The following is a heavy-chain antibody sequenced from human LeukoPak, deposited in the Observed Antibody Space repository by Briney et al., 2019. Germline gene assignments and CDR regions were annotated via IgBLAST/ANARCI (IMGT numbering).Heavy chain of an antibody. Sequence: SETLSLTCTVSGGSISSYYWSWIRQPPGEGLEWIGYIYYSGSTKYNPSLTSRVTISVDTSRNQFSLELRSVTAADTAVYYCARAFGYSSGWSSTPPGYWGQGTLVTVSP. CDR1: GGSISSYY. J-gene: IGHJ4*02. D-gene: IGHD6-19*01. V-gene: IGHV4-59*08. CDR3: ARAFGYSSGWSSTPPGY. CDR2: IYYSGST.